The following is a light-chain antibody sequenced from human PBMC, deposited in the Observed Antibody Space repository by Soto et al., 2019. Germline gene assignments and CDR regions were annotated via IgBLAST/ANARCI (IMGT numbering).Light chain of an antibody. Sequence: EIVLTQSPGTLSLSTGERATLSCRASQSVSRSYLAWYQQKPGQAPRLLIYGASRRATGIPDRFSGGGSGTALTFTVGTREPEDFTVYYAQRYGSSTSTFCHGSKVDI. CDR3: QRYGSSTST. CDR2: GAS. J-gene: IGKJ3*01. CDR1: QSVSRSY. V-gene: IGKV3-20*01.